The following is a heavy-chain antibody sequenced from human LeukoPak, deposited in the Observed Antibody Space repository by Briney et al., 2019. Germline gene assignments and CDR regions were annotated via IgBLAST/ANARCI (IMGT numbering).Heavy chain of an antibody. CDR3: AGGRSSSWYSFLDY. D-gene: IGHD6-13*01. Sequence: PSETLSLTCTVSGGSISTYYWSWIRQPRGKGLEWIGYIYYSGSTNFNPSLTSRVTMSVDTSKNQFSLRLSSVTAADTAVYYCAGGRSSSWYSFLDYWGQGTLVTVS. V-gene: IGHV4-59*01. J-gene: IGHJ4*02. CDR1: GGSISTYY. CDR2: IYYSGST.